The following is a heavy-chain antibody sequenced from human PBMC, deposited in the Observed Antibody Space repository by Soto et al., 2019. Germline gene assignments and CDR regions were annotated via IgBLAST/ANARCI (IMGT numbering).Heavy chain of an antibody. J-gene: IGHJ3*02. V-gene: IGHV3-9*01. CDR3: AKDMSSYCGGDCYYDAFDI. CDR1: GFTFDDYA. CDR2: ISWNSGSI. Sequence: GGSLRLSCAASGFTFDDYAMHWVRQAPGKGLEWVSGISWNSGSIGYADSVKGRFTISRDNAKNSLYLQMNSLRAEDTAVYYCAKDMSSYCGGDCYYDAFDIWGQGTMVTVSS. D-gene: IGHD2-21*02.